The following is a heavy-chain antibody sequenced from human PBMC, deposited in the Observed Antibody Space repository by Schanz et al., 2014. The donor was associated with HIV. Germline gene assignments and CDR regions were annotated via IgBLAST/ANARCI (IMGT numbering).Heavy chain of an antibody. CDR3: ARGSDIVATSKYYYGMDV. V-gene: IGHV3-33*08. J-gene: IGHJ6*02. D-gene: IGHD5-12*01. Sequence: VQLVESGGGLVQPGGSLRLSCAASGFTFSSYSMNWVRQAPGKGLEWVAVIWYDGTNKYYADSVKGRFTISRDNSKNTLYLQMKSLRAEDTAVYYCARGSDIVATSKYYYGMDVWGQGTTVTVSS. CDR2: IWYDGTNK. CDR1: GFTFSSYS.